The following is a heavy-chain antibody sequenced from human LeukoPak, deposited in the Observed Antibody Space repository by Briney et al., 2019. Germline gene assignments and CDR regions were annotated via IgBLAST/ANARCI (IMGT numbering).Heavy chain of an antibody. D-gene: IGHD3-9*01. CDR1: GFTFSSYG. V-gene: IGHV3-30*03. CDR2: ISYDGSNK. J-gene: IGHJ6*02. CDR3: ARQLRSILTGNGMDV. Sequence: PGGSLRLSCAASGFTFSSYGMHWVRQAPGKGLEWVAVISYDGSNKYYADSVKGRFTISRDNSKNTLYLQMNSLRSEDTAVYYCARQLRSILTGNGMDVWGQGTTVTVSS.